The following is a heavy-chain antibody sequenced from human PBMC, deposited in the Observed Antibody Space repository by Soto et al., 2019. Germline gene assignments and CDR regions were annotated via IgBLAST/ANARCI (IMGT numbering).Heavy chain of an antibody. CDR2: IIPILGIA. V-gene: IGHV1-69*02. D-gene: IGHD1-1*01. CDR1: GGTFSSYT. Sequence: GASVKVSCKASGGTFSSYTISWVRQAPGQGLEWMGRIIPILGIANYAQKFQGRVTITADKSTSTAYMELSSLRSEDTAVYYCATLQRSNYYYYGMDVWGQGTTVTVSS. CDR3: ATLQRSNYYYYGMDV. J-gene: IGHJ6*02.